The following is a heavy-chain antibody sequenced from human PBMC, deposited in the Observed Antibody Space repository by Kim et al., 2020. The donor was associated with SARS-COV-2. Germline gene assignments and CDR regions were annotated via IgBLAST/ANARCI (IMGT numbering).Heavy chain of an antibody. J-gene: IGHJ6*02. CDR1: GFTFIDYY. CDR3: ARGGAATVTTFSAMDV. Sequence: GGSLRLSCTASGFTFIDYYINWIRQAPGKGLEWVSYISSSGTDIYYADSVKGRFTISRDNAKNSLYLQMNSLRAEDTALYYCARGGAATVTTFSAMDVWGQGTTVTVSS. CDR2: ISSSGTDI. V-gene: IGHV3-11*01. D-gene: IGHD4-17*01.